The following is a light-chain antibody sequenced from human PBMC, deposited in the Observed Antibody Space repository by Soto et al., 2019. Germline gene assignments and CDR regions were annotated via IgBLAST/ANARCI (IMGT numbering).Light chain of an antibody. V-gene: IGKV1-8*01. CDR3: QQSSSIPHT. Sequence: AIRMTQSPSSLSASTGDRVTITCRASQGISSYLAWYQQKPGKAPKLLIYAASTLQSGVPSRFSGSGSGTDFTLTISCLQSEDFATYYCQQSSSIPHTFGPGTKVDIK. CDR2: AAS. J-gene: IGKJ3*01. CDR1: QGISSY.